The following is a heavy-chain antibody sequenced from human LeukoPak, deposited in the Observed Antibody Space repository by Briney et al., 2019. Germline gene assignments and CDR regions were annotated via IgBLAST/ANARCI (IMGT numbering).Heavy chain of an antibody. Sequence: ASVKVSCKASGYTFTTYAVHWVRQAPGQRLEWMAWINAGNGNTKYSQKLQGRVTLTTDTSASTAYMELSSLRSEDTAVYYCASLVLSGPWEGFDYWGQGPPVTVSS. D-gene: IGHD1-26*01. CDR2: INAGNGNT. CDR3: ASLVLSGPWEGFDY. V-gene: IGHV1-3*01. J-gene: IGHJ4*02. CDR1: GYTFTTYA.